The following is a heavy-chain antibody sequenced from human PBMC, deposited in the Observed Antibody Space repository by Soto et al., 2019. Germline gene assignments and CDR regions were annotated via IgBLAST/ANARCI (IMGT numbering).Heavy chain of an antibody. CDR1: GFTFSSYA. CDR2: ISGSGGST. J-gene: IGHJ4*02. D-gene: IGHD5-12*01. CDR3: AKDASRDGYNYYFDY. Sequence: GGSPRLSCAASGFTFSSYAMSWVRQAPGKGLEWVSAISGSGGSTYYADSVKGRFTISRDNSKNTLYLQMNSLRAEDTAVYYCAKDASRDGYNYYFDYWGQGTLVTVSS. V-gene: IGHV3-23*01.